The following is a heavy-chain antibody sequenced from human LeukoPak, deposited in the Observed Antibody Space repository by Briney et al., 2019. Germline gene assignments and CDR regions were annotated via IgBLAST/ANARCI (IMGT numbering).Heavy chain of an antibody. J-gene: IGHJ4*02. Sequence: PGGSLRLSCAASGFTFDDYGMSWVRHAPGKGLEWVSGINWNGGSTGYADSVKGRFTISRDNAKNSLYLQMNSLRVEDTALYHCARGAYCGGDCLNYFDYWGQGTLVTVSS. CDR1: GFTFDDYG. D-gene: IGHD2-21*02. CDR3: ARGAYCGGDCLNYFDY. CDR2: INWNGGST. V-gene: IGHV3-20*01.